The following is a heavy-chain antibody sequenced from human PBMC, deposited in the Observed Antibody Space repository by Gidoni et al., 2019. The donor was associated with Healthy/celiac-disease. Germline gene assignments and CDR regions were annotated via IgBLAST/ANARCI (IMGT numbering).Heavy chain of an antibody. J-gene: IGHJ4*02. Sequence: EVQLVESGGGVVKPGGSLRLSCAASGFTFSNAWMSWVRQAPGKGLEWVGRIKSKTDGGPTDYAAPVKGRFTISRDDSKNTLYLQMNSLKPEDTAVYYCTTLGRGQLPFGYWGQGTLVTVSS. CDR3: TTLGRGQLPFGY. V-gene: IGHV3-15*01. CDR2: IKSKTDGGPT. D-gene: IGHD6-13*01. CDR1: GFTFSNAW.